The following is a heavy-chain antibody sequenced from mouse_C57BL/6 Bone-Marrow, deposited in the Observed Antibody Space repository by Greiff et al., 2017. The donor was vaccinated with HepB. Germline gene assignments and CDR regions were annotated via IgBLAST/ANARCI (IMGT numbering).Heavy chain of an antibody. CDR3: AGDYDVGRYAMDY. V-gene: IGHV14-3*02. J-gene: IGHJ4*01. D-gene: IGHD2-4*01. CDR1: GFNIKDTY. Sequence: VQLKESGAELVKPGASVKLSCTASGFNIKDTYMHWVKQRPEQGLEWIGRIDPANGNTKYDPKFQGKATITADTSSNTAYLQLSSLTSEDTAVYYCAGDYDVGRYAMDYWGRGTSVTVSS. CDR2: IDPANGNT.